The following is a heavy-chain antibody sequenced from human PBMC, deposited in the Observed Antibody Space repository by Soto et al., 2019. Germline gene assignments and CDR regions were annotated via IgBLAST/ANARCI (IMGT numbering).Heavy chain of an antibody. Sequence: GGSLRLSCAASGFTFNDYAMHWVRQAPGKGLEWVSLITWNSGTIAYADAVEGRFTISRDNAKNSLYLQMNSLRTEDTAFYYCAKATSKRFDSWGPGTLVTVPQ. CDR2: ITWNSGTI. D-gene: IGHD2-2*01. CDR3: AKATSKRFDS. CDR1: GFTFNDYA. V-gene: IGHV3-9*01. J-gene: IGHJ4*02.